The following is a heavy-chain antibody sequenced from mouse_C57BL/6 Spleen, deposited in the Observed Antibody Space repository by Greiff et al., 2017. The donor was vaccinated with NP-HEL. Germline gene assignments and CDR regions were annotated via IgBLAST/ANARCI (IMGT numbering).Heavy chain of an antibody. CDR3: ALYDHGGCFDD. CDR2: IYPSDGST. CDR1: GYTFTDHT. V-gene: IGHV1-78*01. J-gene: IGHJ1*03. D-gene: IGHD2-4*01. Sequence: VQLQQSDAELVKPGASVKISCKASGYTFTDHTIHWMKQRPEQGLEWIGYIYPSDGSTKYNEKFKGKATLTADKSSSTAYMQLSSLTSEDSAVYCSALYDHGGCFDDWGKGTTVTVSS.